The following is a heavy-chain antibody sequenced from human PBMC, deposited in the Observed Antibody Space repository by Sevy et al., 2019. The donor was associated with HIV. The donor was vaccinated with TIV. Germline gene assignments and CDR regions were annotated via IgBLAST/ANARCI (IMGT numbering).Heavy chain of an antibody. J-gene: IGHJ4*02. CDR1: GYTFTAHY. Sequence: ASVKVSCTSSGYTFTAHYLHWVRQAPGQGLEWMVWINPDSGDTKYTEKFQGRVTMTRDTSFNTAYMELITLRSDDTAVYFCARVQRGGVPDYWGQGTLVTVSS. CDR2: INPDSGDT. D-gene: IGHD3-10*01. CDR3: ARVQRGGVPDY. V-gene: IGHV1-2*02.